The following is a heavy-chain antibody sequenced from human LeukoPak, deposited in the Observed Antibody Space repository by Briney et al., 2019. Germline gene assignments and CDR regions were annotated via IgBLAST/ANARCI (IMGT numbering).Heavy chain of an antibody. CDR3: AKGSIAVAAYYYYMDV. CDR2: ISGSGGST. D-gene: IGHD6-19*01. Sequence: GGSLRLSCAASGFTFSSYAMSWVRKAPGKGLEWVSAISGSGGSTYYADSVKGRFTISRNNSKNTLYLQMNSLRAEDTAVYYCAKGSIAVAAYYYYMDVWGKGTTVTVSS. CDR1: GFTFSSYA. J-gene: IGHJ6*03. V-gene: IGHV3-23*01.